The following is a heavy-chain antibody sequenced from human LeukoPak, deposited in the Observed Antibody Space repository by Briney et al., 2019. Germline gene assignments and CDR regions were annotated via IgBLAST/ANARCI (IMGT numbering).Heavy chain of an antibody. CDR3: ARGGDGYNYFDY. V-gene: IGHV4-61*08. D-gene: IGHD5-24*01. CDR1: GGSISSGGYY. J-gene: IGHJ4*02. Sequence: SQTLSLTCTVSGGSISSGGYYWSWIRQPPGKGLEWIAYIYYSGSTNYNPSLKSRVTISVDTSKNQFSLKLSSVTAAGTAVYYCARGGDGYNYFDYWGQGTLVTVSS. CDR2: IYYSGST.